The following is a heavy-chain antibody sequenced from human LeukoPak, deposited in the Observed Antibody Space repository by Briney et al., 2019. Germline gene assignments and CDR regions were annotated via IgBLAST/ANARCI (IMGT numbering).Heavy chain of an antibody. J-gene: IGHJ5*02. D-gene: IGHD1-26*01. CDR3: AVSVGAISEWFDP. Sequence: GGSLTLSCAASGFTFSDYYMSWIRQAPGKGLEWVSYISSSGSTIYYADSVKGRFTISRDNAKNSLYLQMNSLRAEDTAVYYCAVSVGAISEWFDPWGQGTLVTVSS. CDR1: GFTFSDYY. V-gene: IGHV3-11*04. CDR2: ISSSGSTI.